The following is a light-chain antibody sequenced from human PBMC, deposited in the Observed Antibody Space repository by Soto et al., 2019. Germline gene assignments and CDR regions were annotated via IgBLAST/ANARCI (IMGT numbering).Light chain of an antibody. Sequence: ENVLTQSPGTLSLSPWERATLSCRASQSVSSSYLAWYQQKPGQAPRLLIYGASSRATGIPDRFSGSGSGTDFTLTISRLEPEYFAVYYCQQYGSSPGFTFGPGTKVDI. V-gene: IGKV3-20*01. CDR2: GAS. CDR3: QQYGSSPGFT. CDR1: QSVSSSY. J-gene: IGKJ3*01.